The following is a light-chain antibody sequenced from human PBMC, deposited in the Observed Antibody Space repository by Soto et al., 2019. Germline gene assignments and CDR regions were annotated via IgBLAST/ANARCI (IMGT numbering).Light chain of an antibody. CDR1: QSVSSNY. Sequence: EIVLTQSPGTLSLSPGERATFSCRASQSVSSNYLAWYQQKPGQAPRLLIYGASTRATGIPDRFSGSGSGTDFTLTISRLEPEDFAVYYCHQYGSSLRTFGQGTKVDIK. V-gene: IGKV3-20*01. CDR3: HQYGSSLRT. CDR2: GAS. J-gene: IGKJ1*01.